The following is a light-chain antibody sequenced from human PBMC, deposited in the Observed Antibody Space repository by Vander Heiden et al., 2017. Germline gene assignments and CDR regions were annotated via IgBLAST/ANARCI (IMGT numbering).Light chain of an antibody. J-gene: IGKJ4*01. V-gene: IGKV3-11*01. CDR2: DAS. CDR1: QSVSSY. Sequence: EIVLTQSPATLSLSPGERTTLSCRASQSVSSYLAWYQQKPRQHPRLLIYDASTRATGIPASFSGSGSGADFTLTIISIEHEDFAVYYCQQRRNWPRITFGGGTKVEIK. CDR3: QQRRNWPRIT.